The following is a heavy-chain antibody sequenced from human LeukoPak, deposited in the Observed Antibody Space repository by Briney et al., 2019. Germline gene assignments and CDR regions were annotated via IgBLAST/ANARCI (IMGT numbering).Heavy chain of an antibody. D-gene: IGHD3-22*01. J-gene: IGHJ4*02. CDR2: IYYSGST. CDR3: ARHSSTYYYDSSGYYYFDY. Sequence: SSETLSLTCTVSGGSISSYYWSWIRQPPGEGLEWIGYIYYSGSTNYNPSLKSRVTISVDTSKNQFSLKLSSVTAADTAVYYCARHSSTYYYDSSGYYYFDYWGQGTLVTVSS. CDR1: GGSISSYY. V-gene: IGHV4-59*08.